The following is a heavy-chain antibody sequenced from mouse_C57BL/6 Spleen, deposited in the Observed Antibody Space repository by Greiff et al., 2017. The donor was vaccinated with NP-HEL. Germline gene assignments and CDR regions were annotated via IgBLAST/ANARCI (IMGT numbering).Heavy chain of an antibody. Sequence: QVQLQQPGAELVKPGASVKLSCKASGYTFTSYWMQWVKQRPGQGLEWIGEIDPSDSYTNYNQKFKGKATLTVDTSSSTAYMQLSSLTSEDSAVYCCARNYDYLMDYWGQGTSVTVSS. D-gene: IGHD2-4*01. CDR1: GYTFTSYW. J-gene: IGHJ4*01. CDR2: IDPSDSYT. V-gene: IGHV1-50*01. CDR3: ARNYDYLMDY.